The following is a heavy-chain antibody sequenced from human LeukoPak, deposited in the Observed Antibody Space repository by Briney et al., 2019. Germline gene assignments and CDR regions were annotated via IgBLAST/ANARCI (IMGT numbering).Heavy chain of an antibody. Sequence: ASVKVSCKASGYTFTSYYMHWVRQAPGQGLEWMGIINPSGGSTSYAQKFQGRVTMTRDTSTSTVYMELSSLRSEDTAVYYCARDKGRGRPTPGDYYGMDVWGQGTTVTVSS. J-gene: IGHJ6*02. V-gene: IGHV1-46*01. D-gene: IGHD4-17*01. CDR2: INPSGGST. CDR1: GYTFTSYY. CDR3: ARDKGRGRPTPGDYYGMDV.